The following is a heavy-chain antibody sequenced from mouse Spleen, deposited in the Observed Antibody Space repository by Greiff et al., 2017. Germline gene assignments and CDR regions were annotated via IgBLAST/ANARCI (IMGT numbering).Heavy chain of an antibody. CDR1: GFNIKDTY. CDR3: ARQYYGGDYAMDY. CDR2: IDPANGNT. Sequence: DVKLVESGAELVKPGASVKLSCTASGFNIKDTYMHWVKQRPEQGLEWIGRIDPANGNTKYDPKFQGKATITADTSSNTAYLQLSSLTSEDTAVYYCARQYYGGDYAMDYWGQGTSVTVSS. J-gene: IGHJ4*01. V-gene: IGHV14-3*02. D-gene: IGHD1-1*01.